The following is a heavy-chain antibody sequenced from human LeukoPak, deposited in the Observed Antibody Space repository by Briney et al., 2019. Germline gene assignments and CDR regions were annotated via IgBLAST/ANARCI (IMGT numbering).Heavy chain of an antibody. Sequence: SETLSLTCTVSGDSVSSHYRSWIRQPPGKGLEWIAYVYYTGTSNYNPSLKSRVTISIDTSKNQFSLKLISVTAADTAVYYCARYSNHVDYFDSWGRGTLVTVSS. J-gene: IGHJ4*02. CDR2: VYYTGTS. CDR1: GDSVSSHY. D-gene: IGHD4-11*01. CDR3: ARYSNHVDYFDS. V-gene: IGHV4-59*02.